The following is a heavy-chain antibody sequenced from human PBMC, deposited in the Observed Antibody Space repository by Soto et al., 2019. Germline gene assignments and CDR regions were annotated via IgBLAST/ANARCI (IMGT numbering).Heavy chain of an antibody. V-gene: IGHV3-74*01. CDR3: ATIATGSCDWFVP. Sequence: EVQLVESGGGLGQPGGSLRLSCAASGFTFSTYYMHWVRQAPGKGLVWVSRINSDGSRTNYADSVKGRFTTFRDHAKNTLYLQLNSRTAEDTAVYYRATIATGSCDWFVPWAQGTLVTVSS. J-gene: IGHJ5*02. D-gene: IGHD1-26*01. CDR1: GFTFSTYY. CDR2: INSDGSRT.